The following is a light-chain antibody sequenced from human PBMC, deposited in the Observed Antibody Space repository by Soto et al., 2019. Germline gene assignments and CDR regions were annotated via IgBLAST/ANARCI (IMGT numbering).Light chain of an antibody. V-gene: IGKV3-20*01. CDR1: PAVDSIN. CDR3: QQYSSSLT. Sequence: DIAMTQSPATLSVSPGERASLSCRASPAVDSINLAWQQPKPAPPPRLLIYGAPNRATGIPDRFSGSGSGTDFTITIRRLEHEDVAVYYCQQYSSSLTFGGGTKVDIK. CDR2: GAP. J-gene: IGKJ4*01.